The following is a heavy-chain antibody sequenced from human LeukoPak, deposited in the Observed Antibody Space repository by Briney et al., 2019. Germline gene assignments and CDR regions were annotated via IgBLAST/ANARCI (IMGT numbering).Heavy chain of an antibody. CDR3: AKSGFDY. D-gene: IGHD3-10*01. J-gene: IGHJ4*02. CDR2: ISYDGSNK. CDR1: GFTFSSYG. Sequence: GGSLRLSCAASGFTFSSYGMHWVRLAPGKGLEWVAVISYDGSNKYYADSVKGRFTISRDNSKNTLYLQMNSLRAEDTAVYYCAKSGFDYWGQGTLVTVSS. V-gene: IGHV3-30*18.